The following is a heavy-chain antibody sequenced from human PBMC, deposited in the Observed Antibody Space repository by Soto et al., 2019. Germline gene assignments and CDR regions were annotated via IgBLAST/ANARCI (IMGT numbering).Heavy chain of an antibody. CDR1: GYTFTSSG. J-gene: IGHJ4*02. D-gene: IGHD6-19*01. Sequence: QVQLVQSGAEVKKPGASVKVSCKASGYTFTSSGISWGRQAPGQGLEWMGWINAYNGNTNYAQKRQGRVTMTTDTSTSTAYMELRSLRSDATAVCSCARDPVAGTYLDYWGQGTLVTVSS. V-gene: IGHV1-18*01. CDR2: INAYNGNT. CDR3: ARDPVAGTYLDY.